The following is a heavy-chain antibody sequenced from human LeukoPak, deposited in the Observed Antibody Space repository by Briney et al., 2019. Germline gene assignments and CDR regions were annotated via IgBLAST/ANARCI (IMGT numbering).Heavy chain of an antibody. CDR1: GFTFSSYS. D-gene: IGHD3-22*01. CDR2: ISSSSSTI. Sequence: GGSLRLSCAASGFTFSSYSMNWVRQAPGKGLEWVSYISSSSSTIYYAASVRGRFTISRDNAKNSLYLQMNRLRAEDTAVYYCARGSGYDAFDIWGQGTMVTVSS. V-gene: IGHV3-48*04. J-gene: IGHJ3*02. CDR3: ARGSGYDAFDI.